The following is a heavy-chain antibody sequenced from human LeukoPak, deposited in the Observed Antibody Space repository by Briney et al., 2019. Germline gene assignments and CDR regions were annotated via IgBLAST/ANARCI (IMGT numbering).Heavy chain of an antibody. D-gene: IGHD1-20*01. J-gene: IGHJ4*02. V-gene: IGHV3-72*01. CDR2: TSNKAKSYTT. CDR3: ARVTGAYYFDY. Sequence: GGSLRLSCAASGFTFSDHYMDWVRQAPGKGLEWVGRTSNKAKSYTTEYAASVKDRFTISRDDSTNSLYLQMNSLKTEDTAVYYCARVTGAYYFDYWGQGTLVTVSS. CDR1: GFTFSDHY.